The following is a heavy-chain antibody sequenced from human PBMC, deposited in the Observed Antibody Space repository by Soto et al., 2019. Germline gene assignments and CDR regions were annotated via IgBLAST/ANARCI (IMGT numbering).Heavy chain of an antibody. Sequence: SETLSLTCTVSGGSISGTSYYWGWIRQPPGEGLEWIGSIYYSGSTYYNPSLKSRVTISVDTSKNQFSLKLSSVTTADTAVYYCARGNTVVTENAFDIWGQGTMVTVS. CDR3: ARGNTVVTENAFDI. D-gene: IGHD2-15*01. CDR1: GGSISGTSYY. CDR2: IYYSGST. J-gene: IGHJ3*02. V-gene: IGHV4-39*01.